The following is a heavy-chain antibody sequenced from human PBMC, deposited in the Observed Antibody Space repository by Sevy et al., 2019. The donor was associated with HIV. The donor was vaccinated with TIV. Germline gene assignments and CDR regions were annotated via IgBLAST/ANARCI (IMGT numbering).Heavy chain of an antibody. CDR1: GFTFSSYS. CDR2: ISSSSTI. J-gene: IGHJ6*02. Sequence: GGSLRLSCAASGFTFSSYSMNWVRQAPGKGLEWVSYISSSSTIYYADSVKGRFTISRDNAKNSLYLQMNSLRDEDTAVYYCARDKSGDDGDYYYYGMDVWGQGTTVTVSS. D-gene: IGHD2-21*01. V-gene: IGHV3-48*02. CDR3: ARDKSGDDGDYYYYGMDV.